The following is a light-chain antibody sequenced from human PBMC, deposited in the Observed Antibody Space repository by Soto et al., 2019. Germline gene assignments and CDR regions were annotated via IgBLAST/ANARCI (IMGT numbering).Light chain of an antibody. J-gene: IGLJ2*01. CDR1: PSDVGASNY. CDR2: EVS. CDR3: SSSAGTKNMV. Sequence: QSALTQPPSASGSPGQSVTISCTGTPSDVGASNYVSWYQQQPGKAPKLMISEVSKRPSGVPDRFAGSKSGNTASLTVSGLQAEDEVDYYCSSSAGTKNMVFGAGTKVTVL. V-gene: IGLV2-8*01.